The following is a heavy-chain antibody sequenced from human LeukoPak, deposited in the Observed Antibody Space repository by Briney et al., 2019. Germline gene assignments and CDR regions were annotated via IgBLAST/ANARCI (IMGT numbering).Heavy chain of an antibody. V-gene: IGHV3-53*01. Sequence: GGSLRLSCAASGFTVSSNHMSWVRQAPGKGLEWVSVIYSGGSTYYADSVKGRFTISRDNAKNTLDLQMNNLRIEDTAVYYCAKAQRGFDDFWSGYDYWGQGTLVTVSS. CDR3: AKAQRGFDDFWSGYDY. CDR1: GFTVSSNH. J-gene: IGHJ4*02. CDR2: IYSGGST. D-gene: IGHD3-3*01.